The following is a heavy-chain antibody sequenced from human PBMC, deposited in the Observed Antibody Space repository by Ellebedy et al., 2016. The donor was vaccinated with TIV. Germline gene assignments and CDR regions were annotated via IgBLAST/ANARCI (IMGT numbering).Heavy chain of an antibody. CDR3: ARDRKVVEMATIDWYFDL. CDR1: GFTFSSYW. V-gene: IGHV3-7*01. D-gene: IGHD5-24*01. J-gene: IGHJ2*01. Sequence: PGGSLRLSCAASGFTFSSYWMSWVRQAPGKGLEWVANIKQDGSEKYYVDSVKGRFTISRDNAKNSLYLQMNSLRAEDTAVYYCARDRKVVEMATIDWYFDLWGRGTLITVSS. CDR2: IKQDGSEK.